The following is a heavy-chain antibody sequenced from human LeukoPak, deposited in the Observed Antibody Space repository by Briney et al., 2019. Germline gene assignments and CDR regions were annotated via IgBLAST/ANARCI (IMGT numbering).Heavy chain of an antibody. CDR2: IYYSGST. V-gene: IGHV4-39*07. Sequence: SETLSLTCTVSGGSISSSSYYWGWIRQPPGKGLEWIGSIYYSGSTYYNPSLKSRVTISVDTSKNQFSLKLSSVTAADTAVYFCAREPRGGLKDLDYWGQGTLVTVSS. J-gene: IGHJ4*02. CDR3: AREPRGGLKDLDY. D-gene: IGHD2-15*01. CDR1: GGSISSSSYY.